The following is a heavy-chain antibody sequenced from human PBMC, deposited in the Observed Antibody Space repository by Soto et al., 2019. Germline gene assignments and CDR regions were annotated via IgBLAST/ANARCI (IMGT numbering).Heavy chain of an antibody. CDR2: ISGSGDRT. D-gene: IGHD6-6*01. CDR1: GFTLSSYA. V-gene: IGHV3-23*01. Sequence: GGSLRLSCAASGFTLSSYAMGWVRQAPGKGLEWVSSISGSGDRTYYADSVKGRFTISRDNSKNTLYLQMNRLRAEDTAVYYCARGPYTSSSEWFDPWGQGTLVTVSS. CDR3: ARGPYTSSSEWFDP. J-gene: IGHJ5*02.